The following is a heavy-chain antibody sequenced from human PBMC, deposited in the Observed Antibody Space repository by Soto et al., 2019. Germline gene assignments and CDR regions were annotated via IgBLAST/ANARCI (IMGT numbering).Heavy chain of an antibody. V-gene: IGHV4-31*03. CDR3: ARDSGTGDLDY. D-gene: IGHD3-10*01. J-gene: IGHJ4*02. CDR1: GGSIGSGGYC. CDR2: IYYSGGT. Sequence: PSETLSLTCNVSGGSIGSGGYCWSWIRQHPGKGLEWIGYIYYSGGTFYNPSLESRLAMSVDTSRNQFSLKLRSVTAADTAIYYCARDSGTGDLDYWGQGTLVTVS.